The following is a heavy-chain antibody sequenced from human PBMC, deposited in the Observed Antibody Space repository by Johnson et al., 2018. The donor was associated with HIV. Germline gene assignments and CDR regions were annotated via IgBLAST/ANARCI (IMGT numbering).Heavy chain of an antibody. Sequence: QVQLVESGGGVVQPGRSLRLSCAASGFTFSSFAMHWVRQAPGKGLEWVAVISYGGSNKDYADAVKGRFSISRDNSKNTLYLQMNSLRAEDTAVYYCAKEGLRSSLRSGDAFDIWGHGTLVTVSS. CDR2: ISYGGSNK. CDR1: GFTFSSFA. V-gene: IGHV3-30-3*01. J-gene: IGHJ3*02. CDR3: AKEGLRSSLRSGDAFDI. D-gene: IGHD6-6*01.